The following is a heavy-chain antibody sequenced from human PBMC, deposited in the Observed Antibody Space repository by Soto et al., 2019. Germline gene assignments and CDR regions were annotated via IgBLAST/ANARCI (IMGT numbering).Heavy chain of an antibody. CDR3: ARGGSGYTWLNEF. CDR1: GGLFSSYP. CDR2: IIPVFQTA. Sequence: SVKVSCKASGGLFSSYPISWVRQVPGQGLEWMGGIIPVFQTAYYTQRFQGRVTITADESTNTAYMELSSLRSEDTAIYYCARGGSGYTWLNEFWGQGTLVTVSS. V-gene: IGHV1-69*13. D-gene: IGHD3-22*01. J-gene: IGHJ4*02.